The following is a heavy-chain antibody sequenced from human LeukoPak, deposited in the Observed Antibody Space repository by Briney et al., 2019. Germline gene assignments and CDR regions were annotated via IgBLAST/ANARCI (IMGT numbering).Heavy chain of an antibody. J-gene: IGHJ3*02. CDR1: KFTFSDYY. Sequence: PGGSLRLSCAASKFTFSDYYMSWIRQAPGKGLEWVSYITGSGNAIYYADSVKGRFTISRDNTKNSLYLQMNSLRAEDTAVYYCARRGYSYGSPHERAFDIWGQGTMVTVSS. V-gene: IGHV3-11*04. CDR2: ITGSGNAI. CDR3: ARRGYSYGSPHERAFDI. D-gene: IGHD5-18*01.